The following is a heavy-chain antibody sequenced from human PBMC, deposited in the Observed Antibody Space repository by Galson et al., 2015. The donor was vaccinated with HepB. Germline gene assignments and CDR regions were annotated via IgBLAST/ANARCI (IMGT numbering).Heavy chain of an antibody. CDR1: GFTFTSYS. Sequence: SLRLSCAASGFTFTSYSMNWVRQAPGKGLEWISYITYTSNTIYYADSVKGRFTISRDNAKNSVYLQMSSLRAEDTAVYYCARDLGYYDGSGFDSWGQGSLVTVSS. V-gene: IGHV3-48*01. CDR3: ARDLGYYDGSGFDS. D-gene: IGHD3-22*01. J-gene: IGHJ5*01. CDR2: ITYTSNTI.